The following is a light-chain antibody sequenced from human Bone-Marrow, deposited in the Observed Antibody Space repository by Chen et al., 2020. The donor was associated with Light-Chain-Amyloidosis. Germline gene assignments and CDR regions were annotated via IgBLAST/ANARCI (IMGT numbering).Light chain of an antibody. CDR1: SSDVGGYTF. Sequence: QSALTQPPSASGSPGQSVTISCTGASSDVGGYTFVSWYQQHPGKAPKLMIHEVSKRPSGVPDRFSGSKSGNPASLTVSGLQAEDEADYYCSSYLGNNNWVFGGGTKLTGL. CDR2: EVS. V-gene: IGLV2-8*01. J-gene: IGLJ3*02. CDR3: SSYLGNNNWV.